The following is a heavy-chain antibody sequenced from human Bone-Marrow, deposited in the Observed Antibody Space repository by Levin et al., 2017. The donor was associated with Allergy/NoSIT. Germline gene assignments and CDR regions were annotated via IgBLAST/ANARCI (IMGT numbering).Heavy chain of an antibody. J-gene: IGHJ6*02. CDR1: GFTFDDYA. Sequence: GGSLRLSCAASGFTFDDYAMHWVRQAPGKGLEWVSGISWNSGSIGYADSVKGRFTISRDNAKNSLYLQMNSLRAEDTALYYCAKDLTFGLRFGEPYYYYGMDVWGQGTTVTVSS. CDR2: ISWNSGSI. D-gene: IGHD3-10*01. CDR3: AKDLTFGLRFGEPYYYYGMDV. V-gene: IGHV3-9*01.